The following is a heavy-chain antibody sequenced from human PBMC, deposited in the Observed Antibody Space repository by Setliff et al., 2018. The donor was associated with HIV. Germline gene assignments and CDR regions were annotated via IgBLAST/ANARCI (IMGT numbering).Heavy chain of an antibody. Sequence: PGGSLRLSCAASGFTFSSYSMHWVRQAPGKGLEWVAIISYDGNNKYYADSVKGRFTISRDNSKNTLYLQINSLRAEDTAVYHCARADNYYYDSGAFKSGLDAFDIWGQGTMVTVSS. J-gene: IGHJ3*02. CDR1: GFTFSSYS. CDR2: ISYDGNNK. V-gene: IGHV3-30*07. CDR3: ARADNYYYDSGAFKSGLDAFDI. D-gene: IGHD3-22*01.